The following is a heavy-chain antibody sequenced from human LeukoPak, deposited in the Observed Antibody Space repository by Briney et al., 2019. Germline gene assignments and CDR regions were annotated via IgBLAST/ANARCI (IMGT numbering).Heavy chain of an antibody. V-gene: IGHV3-11*04. CDR1: GFTFSDYY. J-gene: IGHJ4*02. Sequence: GGSLGLSRAASGFTFSDYYMAWIRQAPGKGLEYISHISASGSTIHYGDSVKGRFTIFRDDARNSVYLQMTSLRAEDTATYFCARDCGGHCYSGFDYWGQGALVTVSS. CDR2: ISASGSTI. D-gene: IGHD2-21*02. CDR3: ARDCGGHCYSGFDY.